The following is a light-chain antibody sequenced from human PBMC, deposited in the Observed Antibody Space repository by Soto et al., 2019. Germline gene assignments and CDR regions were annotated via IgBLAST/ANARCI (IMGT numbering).Light chain of an antibody. CDR1: QSVRTN. V-gene: IGKV3-11*01. CDR2: YAS. CDR3: QQRNVWPPVT. Sequence: EVMMTQFPDTVSVTAGETVTLSCGASQSVRTNLAWYQQRPGQAPRLLIHYASTRASDIPARFSGSGSGTDFTLTISSLEPEDSAVYYCQQRNVWPPVTFGQGTRLEIK. J-gene: IGKJ5*01.